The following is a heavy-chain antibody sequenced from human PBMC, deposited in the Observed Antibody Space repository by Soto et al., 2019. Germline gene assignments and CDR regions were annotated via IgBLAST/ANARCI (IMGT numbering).Heavy chain of an antibody. V-gene: IGHV1-2*04. CDR3: ARACSGGSCYPDSYCGMDV. Sequence: GASVKVSCKASGYTFTGYYMHWVRQAPGQGLEWMGWINPNSGGTNYAQKFQGWVTMTRDTSISTAYMELSRLRSDDTAVYYCARACSGGSCYPDSYCGMDVWGQGTTVTVSS. J-gene: IGHJ6*02. D-gene: IGHD2-15*01. CDR1: GYTFTGYY. CDR2: INPNSGGT.